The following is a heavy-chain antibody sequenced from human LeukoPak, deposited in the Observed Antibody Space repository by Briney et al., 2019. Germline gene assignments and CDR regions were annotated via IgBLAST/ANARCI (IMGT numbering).Heavy chain of an antibody. CDR2: ISAYNGNT. D-gene: IGHD2-8*02. CDR1: GYTFTGYY. J-gene: IGHJ4*02. Sequence: ASVKVSCKASGYTFTGYYMHWVRQAPGQGLEWMGWISAYNGNTNYAQKLQGRVTMTTDTSTSTAYMELRSLRSDDTAVYYCARVGPGHWSNTEIDYWGQGTLVTVSS. V-gene: IGHV1-18*04. CDR3: ARVGPGHWSNTEIDY.